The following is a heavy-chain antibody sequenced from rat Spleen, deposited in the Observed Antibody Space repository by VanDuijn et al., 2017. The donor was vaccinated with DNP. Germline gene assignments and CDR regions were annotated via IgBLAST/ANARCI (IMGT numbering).Heavy chain of an antibody. V-gene: IGHV5S23*01. CDR3: TRRDSSLLLHGFFDY. J-gene: IGHJ2*01. Sequence: EVQLVESGGGLVQPGRSLKLSCAASGFAFSHYYMAWVRQTPGKGLEWIASINTDGDSTYYLDSVKGRFTISRDNAENTVYLQMDSLGSEDTATYYCTRRDSSLLLHGFFDYWGQGVMVTVSS. CDR1: GFAFSHYY. D-gene: IGHD1-1*01. CDR2: INTDGDST.